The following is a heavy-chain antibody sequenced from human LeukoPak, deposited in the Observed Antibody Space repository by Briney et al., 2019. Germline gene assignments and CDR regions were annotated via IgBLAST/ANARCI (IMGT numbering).Heavy chain of an antibody. CDR1: GYSFTSYW. Sequence: PGESLKMSCKGSGYSFTSYWIGWVRQMPGKGLEWMGIFYTGDSDTRCSPSFQGQVTISADKSISTAYLQWSSLKASDTAMYYCASVFRGSSGYPENDAFDMWGQGTMVTVSS. J-gene: IGHJ3*02. V-gene: IGHV5-51*01. D-gene: IGHD3-22*01. CDR3: ASVFRGSSGYPENDAFDM. CDR2: FYTGDSDT.